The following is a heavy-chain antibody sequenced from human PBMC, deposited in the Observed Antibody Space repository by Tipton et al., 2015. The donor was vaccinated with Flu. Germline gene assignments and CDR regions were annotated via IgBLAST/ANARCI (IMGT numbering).Heavy chain of an antibody. D-gene: IGHD3-3*01. V-gene: IGHV4-59*01. J-gene: IGHJ6*03. Sequence: TLSLTCTVSGGSISSYYWSWIRQPPGKGLEWIGYIYHSGSTNYNPSLKSRVTISVDTSKNQFSLKLSSVTAADTAVYYCARSANGMDVWSGYSDYYYMDVWGKGTTVTVSS. CDR2: IYHSGST. CDR1: GGSISSYY. CDR3: ARSANGMDVWSGYSDYYYMDV.